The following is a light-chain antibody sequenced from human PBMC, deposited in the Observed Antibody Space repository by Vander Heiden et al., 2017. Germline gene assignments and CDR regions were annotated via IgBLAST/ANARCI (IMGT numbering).Light chain of an antibody. V-gene: IGLV1-40*01. CDR2: GNI. CDR1: SPNIGAGYD. Sequence: QSVLTQPPSVSGAPGQRVTISCTGSSPNIGAGYDVHWYQQLPGTAPKLLIYGNINRPSGVPDRFSGSKSGTSASLAITGLQAEDEADYYCQSYDSSLSGSVFGGGTKLTVL. J-gene: IGLJ2*01. CDR3: QSYDSSLSGSV.